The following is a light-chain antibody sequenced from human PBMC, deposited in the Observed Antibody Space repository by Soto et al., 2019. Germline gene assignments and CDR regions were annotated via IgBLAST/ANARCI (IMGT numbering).Light chain of an antibody. V-gene: IGKV1-27*01. CDR2: DAS. CDR1: QDISNY. CDR3: QKYNSAPQT. J-gene: IGKJ1*01. Sequence: DIHVTHAPSSLSSSLVDRVTIACQASQDISNYVNWYQQKPGKAPNLLIYDASTLQSGVPSRFSGSGSGTDFTLTISSLQPEDVATYYCQKYNSAPQTFGQGTKVDIK.